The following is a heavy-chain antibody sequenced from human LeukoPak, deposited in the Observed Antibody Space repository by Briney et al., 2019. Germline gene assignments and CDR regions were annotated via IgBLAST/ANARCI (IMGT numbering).Heavy chain of an antibody. Sequence: ASVKVSCKASGYTFTSYGISWVQQAPGQGLEWMGWISAYNGNTNYAQKLQGRVTMTTDTSTSTAYMELRSLRSDDTAVYYCARDGPWRSTSCPDYWGQGTLVTVSS. J-gene: IGHJ4*02. CDR3: ARDGPWRSTSCPDY. CDR2: ISAYNGNT. V-gene: IGHV1-18*01. D-gene: IGHD2-2*01. CDR1: GYTFTSYG.